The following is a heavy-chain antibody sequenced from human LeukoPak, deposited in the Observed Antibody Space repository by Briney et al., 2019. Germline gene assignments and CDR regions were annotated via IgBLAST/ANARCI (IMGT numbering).Heavy chain of an antibody. J-gene: IGHJ6*02. CDR3: ASMGGMDV. CDR2: ISSSSSDM. V-gene: IGHV3-21*01. CDR1: GFTFSTYE. Sequence: GGSLRLSCAGSGFTFSTYEMNWVRQAPGKGLEWVSSISSSSSDMYYADSVKGRFTISRDNAKTSLYLQMNSLRAEDTAVYYCASMGGMDVWGQGTTVTVSS. D-gene: IGHD3-16*01.